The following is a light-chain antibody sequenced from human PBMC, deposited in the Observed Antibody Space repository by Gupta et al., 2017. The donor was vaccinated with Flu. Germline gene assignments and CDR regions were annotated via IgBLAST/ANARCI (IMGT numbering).Light chain of an antibody. Sequence: VVLTQSPATVSLSPGERATLSCRASESVATNLAWYQQKPGQAPRLLIYDASTRATGIPARFSGSGAGTDVTLTITGREPEDSATYFCQQRNFWPPRYTFGQGSKLEI. V-gene: IGKV3-11*01. CDR3: QQRNFWPPRYT. CDR2: DAS. J-gene: IGKJ2*01. CDR1: ESVATN.